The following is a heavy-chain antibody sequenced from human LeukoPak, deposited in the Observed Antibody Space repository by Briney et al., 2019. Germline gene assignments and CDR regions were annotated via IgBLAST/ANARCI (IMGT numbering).Heavy chain of an antibody. V-gene: IGHV4-34*01. CDR2: IYHSGST. CDR3: AREIYMDNWFDP. CDR1: GGSFSDYY. Sequence: PSETLSLTCAVYGGSFSDYYWSWIRQPPGKGLEWIGSIYHSGSTYYNPSLKSRVTISVDTSKNQFSLKLSSVTAADTAVYYCAREIYMDNWFDPWGQGTLVTVSS. J-gene: IGHJ5*02. D-gene: IGHD5-12*01.